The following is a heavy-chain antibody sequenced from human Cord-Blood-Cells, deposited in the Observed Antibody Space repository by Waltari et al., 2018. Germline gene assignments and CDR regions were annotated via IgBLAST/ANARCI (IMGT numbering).Heavy chain of an antibody. V-gene: IGHV3-7*01. J-gene: IGHJ6*03. CDR1: GFTFSSYW. D-gene: IGHD3-10*01. Sequence: EVQLVESGGGLVQPGGSLRLSCAASGFTFSSYWMSWVRQAPGKGLEWVANIKQDGSEKYYVDSVKGLFTISRDNAKNSLYLQMNSLRAEDTAVYYCARYPGIRYYYYYMDVWGKGTTVTVSS. CDR2: IKQDGSEK. CDR3: ARYPGIRYYYYYMDV.